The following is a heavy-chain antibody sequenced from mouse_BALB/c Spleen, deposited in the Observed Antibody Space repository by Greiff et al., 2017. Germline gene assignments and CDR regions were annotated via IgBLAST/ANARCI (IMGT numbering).Heavy chain of an antibody. J-gene: IGHJ4*01. CDR1: GFSLTDYG. Sequence: VQVVESGPGLVAPSQSLSITCTVSGFSLTDYGVSWIRQPPGKGLEWLGVIWGGGSTYYNSALKSRLSISKDNSKSQGFLKMNRLQTDDTAMYYCAEHGDGSSSLAMDYWGQGTSVTVSS. CDR2: IWGGGST. CDR3: AEHGDGSSSLAMDY. V-gene: IGHV2-6-5*01. D-gene: IGHD1-1*01.